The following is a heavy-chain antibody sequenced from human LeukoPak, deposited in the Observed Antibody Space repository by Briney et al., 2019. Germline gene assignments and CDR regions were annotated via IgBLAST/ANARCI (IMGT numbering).Heavy chain of an antibody. CDR1: GYTFTGYY. Sequence: ASVKVSCKASGYTFTGYYMHWVRQAPGQGLEWMGWINPNSGGTNYAQKFQGRVTMTRDTSISTAYMELSRLRSDDTAVYYCARDQDYYYDSSGYYYYWGQGTLVTVSS. CDR3: ARDQDYYYDSSGYYYY. D-gene: IGHD3-22*01. J-gene: IGHJ4*02. V-gene: IGHV1-2*02. CDR2: INPNSGGT.